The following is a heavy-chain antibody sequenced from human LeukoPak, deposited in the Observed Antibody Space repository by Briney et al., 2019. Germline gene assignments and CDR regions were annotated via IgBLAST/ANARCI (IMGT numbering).Heavy chain of an antibody. Sequence: GGSLRLSCAASGFTFSSYAMSWVRQAPGKGLVWVSRINSDGSSTSYADSVKGRFTISRDNAKNTLYLQMNSLRAEDTAVYYCASRKLTYYYDSSGYYWEDYWGQGTLVTVSS. CDR1: GFTFSSYA. CDR3: ASRKLTYYYDSSGYYWEDY. J-gene: IGHJ4*02. V-gene: IGHV3-74*01. D-gene: IGHD3-22*01. CDR2: INSDGSST.